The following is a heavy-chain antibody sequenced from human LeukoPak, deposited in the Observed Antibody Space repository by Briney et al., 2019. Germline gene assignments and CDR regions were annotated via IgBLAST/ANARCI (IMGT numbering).Heavy chain of an antibody. CDR2: IYYSGST. CDR1: GGSISGSRHY. D-gene: IGHD6-19*01. Sequence: SETLSLTCTVSGGSISGSRHYWGWIRQPPGKGLEWIGSIYYSGSTNYNPSLKSRVTISVDTSKNQFSLKLSSVTAADTAVYYCARVHSSGWYRDDYWGQGTLVTVSS. J-gene: IGHJ4*02. V-gene: IGHV4-39*07. CDR3: ARVHSSGWYRDDY.